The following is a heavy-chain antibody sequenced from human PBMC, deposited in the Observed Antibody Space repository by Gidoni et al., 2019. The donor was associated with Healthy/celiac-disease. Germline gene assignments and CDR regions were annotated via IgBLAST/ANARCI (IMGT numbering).Heavy chain of an antibody. Sequence: EVQLLESGGGLVQPGGSLRLSCAASGFPFSSSAMSWVRQAPGKGLEWVSAIRGSGGSTYYADSVKGRFTISRDNSKNTLYLQMNSLRAEDTAVYYCAKDLGPPLDVVVGSWFDPWGQGTLVTVSS. V-gene: IGHV3-23*01. CDR2: IRGSGGST. J-gene: IGHJ5*02. CDR1: GFPFSSSA. D-gene: IGHD2-15*01. CDR3: AKDLGPPLDVVVGSWFDP.